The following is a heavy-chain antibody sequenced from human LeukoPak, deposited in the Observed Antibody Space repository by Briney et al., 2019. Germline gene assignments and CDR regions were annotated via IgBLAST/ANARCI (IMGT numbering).Heavy chain of an antibody. Sequence: VGPMRLSCGASGFTFSNYWMNCVRHVPGKGLECVANIKQDGGEKNYVDTVKGRFTISRHNAKNSPYLQMNSLRAEDTAVYYCVRESQRDIWNGYNFDYWGQGTLVTVS. V-gene: IGHV3-7*01. CDR1: GFTFSNYW. D-gene: IGHD3-3*01. J-gene: IGHJ4*02. CDR3: VRESQRDIWNGYNFDY. CDR2: IKQDGGEK.